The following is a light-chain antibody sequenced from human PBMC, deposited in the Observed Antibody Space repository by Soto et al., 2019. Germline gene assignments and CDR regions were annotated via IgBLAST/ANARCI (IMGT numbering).Light chain of an antibody. CDR2: DVS. Sequence: QSALTQPRSVSGSPGQSVTISCTGTSSDVGGYNFVSWYHQYPGKAPKFMIYDVSKRPSGVPDRFSGSKSGNTASLTISGLLAEDEADYYCCSYAGSHTVVCGTGTKLTVL. V-gene: IGLV2-11*01. J-gene: IGLJ1*01. CDR3: CSYAGSHTVV. CDR1: SSDVGGYNF.